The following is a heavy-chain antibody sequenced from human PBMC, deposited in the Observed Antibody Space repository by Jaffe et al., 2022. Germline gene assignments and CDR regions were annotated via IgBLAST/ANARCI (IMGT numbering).Heavy chain of an antibody. CDR1: GFTFSSYS. Sequence: EVQLVESGGGLVQPGGSLRLSCAASGFTFSSYSMNWVRQAPGKGLEWVSYISSSSSTIYYADSVKGRFTISRDNAKNSLYLQMNSLRAEDTAVYYCARDERWLLPGYMDVWGKGTTVTVSS. J-gene: IGHJ6*03. CDR2: ISSSSSTI. V-gene: IGHV3-48*01. CDR3: ARDERWLLPGYMDV. D-gene: IGHD2-15*01.